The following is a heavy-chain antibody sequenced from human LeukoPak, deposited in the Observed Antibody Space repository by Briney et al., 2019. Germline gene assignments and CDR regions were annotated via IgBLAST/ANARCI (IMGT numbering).Heavy chain of an antibody. Sequence: PGGSLRLSCAASGFTFSSYSMNWVRQAPGKGLEWVSSISSSSSYIYYADSVKGRFTISRDNAKNSLYLQMNSLRAEDTAVYYCATGYCSGCSRCDWGYWGQGTLVTVSS. CDR2: ISSSSSYI. CDR3: ATGYCSGCSRCDWGY. CDR1: GFTFSSYS. D-gene: IGHD2-15*01. V-gene: IGHV3-21*01. J-gene: IGHJ4*02.